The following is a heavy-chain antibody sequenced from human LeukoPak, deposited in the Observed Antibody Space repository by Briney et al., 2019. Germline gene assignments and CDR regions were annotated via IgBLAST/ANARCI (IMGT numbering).Heavy chain of an antibody. D-gene: IGHD6-19*01. CDR1: GYTFTSYG. J-gene: IGHJ4*02. CDR3: ARDLRSPRGCPGNY. CDR2: ISTDNGNT. Sequence: ASVKVSCKASGYTFTSYGITWVRQAPGQGLEWMGWISTDNGNTNYAQKLQDRVTMTTDRSTNTAYMELRSLRSDDTAVYYCARDLRSPRGCPGNYWGQGTLVTVSP. V-gene: IGHV1-18*01.